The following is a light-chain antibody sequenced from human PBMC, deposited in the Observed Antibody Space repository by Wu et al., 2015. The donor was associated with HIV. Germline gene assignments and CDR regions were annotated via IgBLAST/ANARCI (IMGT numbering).Light chain of an antibody. CDR2: GTS. V-gene: IGKV3-20*01. Sequence: EIVLTQSPGTLSLSPGERATLSCRASQSVGTSYVAWYQQKPGQAPRLLLYGTSNRATDIPDRFSGSGSGTDFTLTISRLEPEDFAVYYCQQYNNWPQTFGQGTKVEIK. J-gene: IGKJ1*01. CDR1: QSVGTSY. CDR3: QQYNNWPQT.